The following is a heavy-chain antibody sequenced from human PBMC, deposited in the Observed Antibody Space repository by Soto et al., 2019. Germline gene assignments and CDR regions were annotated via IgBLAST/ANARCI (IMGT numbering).Heavy chain of an antibody. J-gene: IGHJ6*02. D-gene: IGHD7-27*01. CDR1: GGAFSSYA. V-gene: IGHV1-69*13. Sequence: GASGKVSCKASGGAFSSYAISWVRQAPGQGLEWMGGIIPIFGTANYAQKFQGRVTITADESTSTAYMELSSLRSEDTAVYYCARSLTEIYYYYGMDVWGQGTTVTVSS. CDR2: IIPIFGTA. CDR3: ARSLTEIYYYYGMDV.